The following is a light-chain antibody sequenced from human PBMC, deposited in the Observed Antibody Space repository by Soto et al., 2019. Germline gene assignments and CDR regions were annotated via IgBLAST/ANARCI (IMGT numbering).Light chain of an antibody. CDR2: AAS. CDR3: QQLNTYPVT. V-gene: IGKV1-12*01. CDR1: QGISSW. Sequence: DIQLTQSPSSVSASVGDRVTITCRASQGISSWLAWYQQKPGRAPKLLISAASTLQSGVPARFSGSGSGTDFTLSITSLQPEDFATYYCQQLNTYPVTFGGGTKVDIK. J-gene: IGKJ4*01.